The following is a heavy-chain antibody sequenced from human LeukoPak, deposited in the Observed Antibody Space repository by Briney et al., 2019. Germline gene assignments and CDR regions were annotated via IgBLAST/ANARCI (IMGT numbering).Heavy chain of an antibody. J-gene: IGHJ5*02. D-gene: IGHD3-10*01. V-gene: IGHV1-24*01. Sequence: GASVKVSCKVSGYTVTELSMHWVRQAPGKGLEWMGGFDPEDGETIYAQKFQGRVTMTEDTSTDTAYMELSSLRSEDTAVYYCATVHLVRGVIITANWFDPWGPGTLVTVSS. CDR3: ATVHLVRGVIITANWFDP. CDR2: FDPEDGET. CDR1: GYTVTELS.